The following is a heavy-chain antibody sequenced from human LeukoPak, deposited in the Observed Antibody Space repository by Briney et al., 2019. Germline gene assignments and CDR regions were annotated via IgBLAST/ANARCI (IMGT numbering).Heavy chain of an antibody. Sequence: GGSLRLSCAASGFTFSSNGMNWVRQAPGKGLEWVSYSSSSGSTIYYADSVKGRFTISRDNAKNSLYLQMNSLRAEDTAVYYCARDVAPIDYWGQGALVTVSS. CDR2: SSSSGSTI. CDR1: GFTFSSNG. J-gene: IGHJ4*02. CDR3: ARDVAPIDY. V-gene: IGHV3-48*03.